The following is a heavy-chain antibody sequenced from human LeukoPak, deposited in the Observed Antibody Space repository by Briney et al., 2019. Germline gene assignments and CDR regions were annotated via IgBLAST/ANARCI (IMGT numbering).Heavy chain of an antibody. D-gene: IGHD3-22*01. J-gene: IGHJ4*02. CDR3: ARRGFSDSRGYYPDFDY. V-gene: IGHV3-72*01. Sequence: GRSLRLSCVASGFTFSDYYMDWVRQAPGKGLEWVGHARNKANSHTTEYAASVKGRFIISRDDSKSSLYLQMNSLKTEDTAVYFCARRGFSDSRGYYPDFDYWGRGTLVTVSS. CDR2: ARNKANSHTT. CDR1: GFTFSDYY.